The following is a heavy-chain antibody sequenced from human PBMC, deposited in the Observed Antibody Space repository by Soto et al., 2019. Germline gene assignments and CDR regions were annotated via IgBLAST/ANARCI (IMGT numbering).Heavy chain of an antibody. Sequence: XSVKVSCKASGYTFTENDINWVRQATGQGLEWMGWMNPNSGNTGYAQKFQGRLTMTRDTSTSTVYMELSSLRSEDTAVYYCAGGIAARDWFDPWGQGTLVTVSS. V-gene: IGHV1-8*01. CDR1: GYTFTEND. CDR3: AGGIAARDWFDP. J-gene: IGHJ5*02. CDR2: MNPNSGNT. D-gene: IGHD6-13*01.